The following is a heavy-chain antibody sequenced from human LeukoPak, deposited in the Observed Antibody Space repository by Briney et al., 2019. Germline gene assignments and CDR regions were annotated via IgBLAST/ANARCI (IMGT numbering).Heavy chain of an antibody. V-gene: IGHV1-69*05. Sequence: SVKVSCKASGGTFSSYAISWVRQAPGQGLEWMGRIIPIFGTANYAQKFQGRVTITTDESTSTAYTELSSLRSEDTAVYYCARDYGWSSWYEKEDPYYFDYWGQGTLVTVSS. J-gene: IGHJ4*02. CDR2: IIPIFGTA. D-gene: IGHD6-13*01. CDR3: ARDYGWSSWYEKEDPYYFDY. CDR1: GGTFSSYA.